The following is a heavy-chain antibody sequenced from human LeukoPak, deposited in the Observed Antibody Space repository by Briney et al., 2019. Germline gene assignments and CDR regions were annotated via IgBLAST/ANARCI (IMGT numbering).Heavy chain of an antibody. J-gene: IGHJ5*02. CDR2: INHSGST. CDR1: GGSFSGYY. Sequence: PSETLSLTCAVYGGSFSGYYWSWIRQPPGKGLEWIGEINHSGSTNYNPSLKSRVTISVDTSKNQFSLKLSSVTAADTAVYYCARAVDSSGYQHKGFDPWGQGTLVTVSS. V-gene: IGHV4-34*01. D-gene: IGHD3-22*01. CDR3: ARAVDSSGYQHKGFDP.